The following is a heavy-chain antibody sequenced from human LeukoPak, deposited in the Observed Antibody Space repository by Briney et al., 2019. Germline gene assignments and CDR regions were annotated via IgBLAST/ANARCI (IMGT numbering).Heavy chain of an antibody. CDR2: IYYSGST. CDR3: ARGNSDGVAY. CDR1: GGSISSSSYY. D-gene: IGHD2/OR15-2a*01. Sequence: SETLSLTCTVSGGSISSSSYYWGWIRQPPGKGLEWIGSIYYSGSTYYNPSLKSRVTISVDTSKNQFSLNLTSVTAADTAVYYCARGNSDGVAYWGPGTLVTVSS. J-gene: IGHJ4*02. V-gene: IGHV4-39*07.